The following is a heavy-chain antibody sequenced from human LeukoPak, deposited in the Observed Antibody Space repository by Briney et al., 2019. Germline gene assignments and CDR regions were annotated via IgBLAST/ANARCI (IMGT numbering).Heavy chain of an antibody. CDR2: ISYDGSNK. D-gene: IGHD5-24*01. CDR3: AKEGDPRIEMATDY. CDR1: GFTFSSYG. V-gene: IGHV3-30*18. J-gene: IGHJ4*02. Sequence: GRSLRLSCAASGFTFSSYGMHWVRQAPGKGLEWVAVISYDGSNKYYADSVEGRFTISRDNSKNTLYLQMNSLRAEDTAVYYCAKEGDPRIEMATDYWGQGTLVTVSS.